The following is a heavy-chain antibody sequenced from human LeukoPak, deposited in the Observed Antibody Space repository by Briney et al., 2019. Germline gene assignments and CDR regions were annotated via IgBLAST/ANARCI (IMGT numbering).Heavy chain of an antibody. V-gene: IGHV1-8*01. J-gene: IGHJ4*02. CDR1: GYTFTSYD. CDR2: MNPNSGNT. D-gene: IGHD3-10*01. CDR3: ARLNSAPYYYGSG. Sequence: ASVKVSCKASGYTFTSYDINWVRQATGQGLEWMGWMNPNSGNTGYAQKFQGRVTMTRNTSISTAYTELSSLRSEDTAVYYCARLNSAPYYYGSGWGQGTLVTVSS.